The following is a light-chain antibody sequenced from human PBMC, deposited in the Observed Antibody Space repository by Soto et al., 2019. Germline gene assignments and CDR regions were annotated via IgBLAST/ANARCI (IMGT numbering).Light chain of an antibody. CDR2: EVS. CDR1: SSDVGGYNY. Sequence: QSALTQPPSASGSPGQSVTISCTGTSSDVGGYNYVSWYQQHPGKAPKLMIYEVSKRPSGVPDRFSGSKSGNTASLTVSGRQTEDEADYYCSSALAFGTGTKVTVL. V-gene: IGLV2-8*01. J-gene: IGLJ1*01. CDR3: SSALA.